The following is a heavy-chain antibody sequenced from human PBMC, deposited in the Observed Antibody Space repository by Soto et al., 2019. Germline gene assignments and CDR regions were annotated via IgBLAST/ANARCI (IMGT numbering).Heavy chain of an antibody. Sequence: QVQLQESGPGLVKPSETLSLTCTVSGGSISSYYWSWIRQPPGKGLEWIGYIYYSGSTNYNPTLMSRFTISVDTSKNQFSLKLSSVTAADTAVYYCARVWGGAFDIWGQGTMVTVSS. CDR2: IYYSGST. J-gene: IGHJ3*02. CDR3: ARVWGGAFDI. CDR1: GGSISSYY. D-gene: IGHD3-10*01. V-gene: IGHV4-59*01.